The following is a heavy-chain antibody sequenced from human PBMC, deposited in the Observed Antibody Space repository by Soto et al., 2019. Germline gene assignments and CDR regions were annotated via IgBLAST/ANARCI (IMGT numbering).Heavy chain of an antibody. CDR3: ASRDPGTSVDY. CDR1: GGSFTSNNW. J-gene: IGHJ4*02. D-gene: IGHD1-7*01. Sequence: SETLSLTCAVSGGSFTSNNWWTWVRQPPGQGLEWIGEIYRTGSTNYNTTLKSRVTITLDKSENQFSLKVTSLTAADTAVYYCASRDPGTSVDYWGQGTLVTVSS. CDR2: IYRTGST. V-gene: IGHV4-4*02.